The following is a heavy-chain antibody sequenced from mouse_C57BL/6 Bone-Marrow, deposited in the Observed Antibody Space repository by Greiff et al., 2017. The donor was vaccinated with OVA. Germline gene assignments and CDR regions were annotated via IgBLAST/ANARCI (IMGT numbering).Heavy chain of an antibody. CDR1: GYTFTSYW. J-gene: IGHJ4*01. V-gene: IGHV1-55*01. CDR3: ASGYYGSSVYAMDY. D-gene: IGHD1-1*01. CDR2: IYPGSGST. Sequence: QVQLQQPGAELVKPGASVKMSCKASGYTFTSYWITWVKQRPGQGLEWIGDIYPGSGSTNYNEKFKSKATLTVDTSSSTAYMQLSSLTSEDSAVYYCASGYYGSSVYAMDYWGQGTSVTVSS.